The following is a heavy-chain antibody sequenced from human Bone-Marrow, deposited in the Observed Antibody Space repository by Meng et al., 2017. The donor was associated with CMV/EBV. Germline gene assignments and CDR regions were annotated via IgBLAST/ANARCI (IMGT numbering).Heavy chain of an antibody. CDR3: ARDVEDCSSTSCYVAWFDP. V-gene: IGHV1-69*10. J-gene: IGHJ5*02. CDR2: IIPILGIA. D-gene: IGHD2-2*01. CDR1: GGTFSSYA. Sequence: SVKVSCKASGGTFSSYAISWVRQAPGQGLEWMGGIIPILGIANYAQKFQGRVTITADKSTGTAYMELSSLRSEDTAVYYRARDVEDCSSTSCYVAWFDPWGQGTLVTVSS.